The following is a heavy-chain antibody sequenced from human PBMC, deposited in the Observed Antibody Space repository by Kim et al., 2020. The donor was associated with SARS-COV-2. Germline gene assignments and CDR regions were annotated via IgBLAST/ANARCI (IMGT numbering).Heavy chain of an antibody. Sequence: GGSLRLSCTASGFTFGDYSMSWVRQAPGKGLEWVGFIRSKALGGTTEYAASMEDRVSISRDDSKSIAYLQLNSLKSEDTALYFCARDQGWSGSYDHWGRGTLVTVSS. D-gene: IGHD3-3*01. CDR3: ARDQGWSGSYDH. CDR1: GFTFGDYS. V-gene: IGHV3-49*04. CDR2: IRSKALGGTT. J-gene: IGHJ4*02.